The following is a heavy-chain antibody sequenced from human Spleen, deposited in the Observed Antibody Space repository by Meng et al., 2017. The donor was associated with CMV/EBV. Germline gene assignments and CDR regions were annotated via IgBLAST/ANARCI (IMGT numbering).Heavy chain of an antibody. D-gene: IGHD2-15*01. CDR3: ARGYSPRSTWDYGMDV. Sequence: GGSLRLSCAASGFTFSSYGMSWVRQAPGKGLEWVANIKQDGSEKYYVDSVKGRFTISRDNAKNSLYLEMNSLRAEDTAVYYCARGYSPRSTWDYGMDVWGQGTTVTVSS. J-gene: IGHJ6*02. V-gene: IGHV3-7*01. CDR2: IKQDGSEK. CDR1: GFTFSSYG.